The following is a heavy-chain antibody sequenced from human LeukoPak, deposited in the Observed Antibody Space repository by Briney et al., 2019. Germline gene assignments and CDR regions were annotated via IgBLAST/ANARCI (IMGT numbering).Heavy chain of an antibody. Sequence: QPGGSLRLSCAASGFTVSSNYMSWVRQAPGKGLEWVSVIYSGGSTYYADSVKGRFTISRDNSKNTLYLQMNSLRAEDTAVYYCARARHYYDSSSFDYWGQGTLVTVSS. V-gene: IGHV3-66*01. D-gene: IGHD3-22*01. CDR1: GFTVSSNY. J-gene: IGHJ4*02. CDR2: IYSGGST. CDR3: ARARHYYDSSSFDY.